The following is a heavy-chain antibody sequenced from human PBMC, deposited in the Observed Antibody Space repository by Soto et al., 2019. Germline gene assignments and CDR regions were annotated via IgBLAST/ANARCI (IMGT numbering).Heavy chain of an antibody. Sequence: EVQRVESGGNLVQPGGSLRLSCAASGFTFSDHYMDWVRQAPGKGLEGVGRIRNKANSYTTNYAASVKGRFTISRDDSKNSLYLQVNSLKTEDTAVYYCTRVKLLGFGVAPRTNERASDYWGQGTLVTVSS. CDR1: GFTFSDHY. CDR3: TRVKLLGFGVAPRTNERASDY. V-gene: IGHV3-72*01. CDR2: IRNKANSYTT. J-gene: IGHJ4*02. D-gene: IGHD3-10*01.